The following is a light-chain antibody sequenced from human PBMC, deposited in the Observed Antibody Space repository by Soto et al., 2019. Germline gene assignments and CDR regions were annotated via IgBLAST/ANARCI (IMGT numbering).Light chain of an antibody. CDR2: AAS. J-gene: IGKJ1*01. V-gene: IGKV1-39*01. Sequence: IQMTQSPSSLSASVGDRVTITCLASQSIARDLNWYQQKSGKAPKFLIYAASSLQNGVPSRFSGRGSGTDFTLTISSLQPEDSATYFCQQSYSTPPWTFGQGTKVDIK. CDR3: QQSYSTPPWT. CDR1: QSIARD.